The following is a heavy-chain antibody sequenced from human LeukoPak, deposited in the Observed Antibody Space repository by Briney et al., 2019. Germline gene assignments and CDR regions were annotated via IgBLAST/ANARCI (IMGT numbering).Heavy chain of an antibody. V-gene: IGHV5-51*01. J-gene: IGHJ4*02. D-gene: IGHD2-15*01. CDR2: IYPGDSDT. CDR1: GYSFTTYW. CDR3: ARTVGYCSGGSCASFDY. Sequence: GESLKISCKASGYSFTTYWIGWVRQMPGKGLEWMGIIYPGDSDTRYSPSFQGQVTISADKSISTAYLQWSSLKASDSAMYYCARTVGYCSGGSCASFDYWGQGTLVIVSS.